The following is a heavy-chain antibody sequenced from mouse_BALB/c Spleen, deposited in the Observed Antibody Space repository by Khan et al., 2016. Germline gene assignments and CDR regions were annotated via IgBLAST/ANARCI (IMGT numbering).Heavy chain of an antibody. CDR1: GCTFTNYG. J-gene: IGHJ3*01. CDR3: ARSQTARATGFAY. V-gene: IGHV9-3-1*01. Sequence: QIQLVQSGPELKKPGETVKISCKASGCTFTNYGMNWVKQAPGKGLKWMGWINTYTGEPTYADDFKGRFAFSLETSASTAYLQINNLKNEDTATYFCARSQTARATGFAYWGQGTLVTVSA. CDR2: INTYTGEP. D-gene: IGHD3-2*01.